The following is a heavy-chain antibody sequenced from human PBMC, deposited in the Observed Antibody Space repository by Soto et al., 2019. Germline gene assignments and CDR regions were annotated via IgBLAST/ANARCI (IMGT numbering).Heavy chain of an antibody. V-gene: IGHV1-69*12. CDR1: GGTFRNSA. CDR3: ARDNDRPQLGGNYYYILDV. J-gene: IGHJ6*02. CDR2: VMPIFRTP. D-gene: IGHD1-1*01. Sequence: QVQLEQSGAEVKKPGSSVKVSCKASGGTFRNSAFSWVRQAPGQGLEWMGGVMPIFRTPDDAQKFQGRVTITADESTSTTYMELSGPRSDDTAVYYCARDNDRPQLGGNYYYILDVWGHGTAVTVSS.